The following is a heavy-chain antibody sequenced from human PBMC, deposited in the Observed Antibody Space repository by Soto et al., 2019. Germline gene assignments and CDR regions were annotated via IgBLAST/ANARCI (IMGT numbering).Heavy chain of an antibody. CDR1: GYSFIDYY. Sequence: ASVKVSCKTSGYSFIDYYIHWVRQAPGQGLEWVGWISPNSGASKYADNFQGRVTMTRDRSTSTVYMELTGLISDDTAVYYCARWRDAVDTHGSWGRRTLVTASS. CDR3: ARWRDAVDTHGS. D-gene: IGHD5-18*01. CDR2: ISPNSGAS. J-gene: IGHJ5*02. V-gene: IGHV1-2*02.